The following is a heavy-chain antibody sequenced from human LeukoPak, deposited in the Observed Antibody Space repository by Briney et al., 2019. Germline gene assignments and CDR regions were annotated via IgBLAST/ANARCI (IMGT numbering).Heavy chain of an antibody. CDR2: MYYSGST. CDR1: GGSISSSSYY. CDR3: ARLALYQVLLGYSYGHYFDY. D-gene: IGHD5-18*01. Sequence: KPSETLSLTCTVSGGSISSSSYYWGWIRQPPGKGLEWIGSMYYSGSTYYNPSLKSRVTISVDTSKNQFSLDLSSVTAADTAIYYCARLALYQVLLGYSYGHYFDYWGQGILVTVSS. J-gene: IGHJ4*02. V-gene: IGHV4-39*01.